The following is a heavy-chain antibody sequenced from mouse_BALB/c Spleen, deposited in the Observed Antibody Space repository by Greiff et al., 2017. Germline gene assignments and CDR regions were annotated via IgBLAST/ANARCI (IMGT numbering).Heavy chain of an antibody. J-gene: IGHJ2*01. D-gene: IGHD4-1*01. V-gene: IGHV3-6*02. CDR2: ISYDGSN. CDR1: GYSITSGYY. Sequence: EVKLVESGPGLVKPSQSLSLTCSVTGYSITSGYYWNWIRQFPGNKLEWMGYISYDGSNNYNPSLKNRISITRDTSKNQFFLKLNSVTTEDTATYYCARDELGDYWGQGTTLTVSS. CDR3: ARDELGDY.